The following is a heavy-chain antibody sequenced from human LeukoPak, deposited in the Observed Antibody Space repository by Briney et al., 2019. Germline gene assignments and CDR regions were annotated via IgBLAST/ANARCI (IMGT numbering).Heavy chain of an antibody. CDR3: ASQVTIFGVVITPHYYYMNV. CDR1: GGTFSSYA. D-gene: IGHD3-3*01. J-gene: IGHJ6*03. Sequence: SVKVSCKASGGTFSSYAISWVRQAPGQGLEWMGGIIPIFGTANYAQKFQGRVTITADESTSTAYMELSSLRSEDTAVYYCASQVTIFGVVITPHYYYMNVWGKGTTVTVSS. CDR2: IIPIFGTA. V-gene: IGHV1-69*13.